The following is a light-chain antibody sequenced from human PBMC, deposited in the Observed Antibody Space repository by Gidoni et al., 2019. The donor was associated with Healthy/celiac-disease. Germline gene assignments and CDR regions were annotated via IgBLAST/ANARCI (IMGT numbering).Light chain of an antibody. J-gene: IGLJ3*02. CDR2: GKN. CDR1: SLRSYY. V-gene: IGLV3-19*01. CDR3: NSRDSSGNHLWV. Sequence: SSELPQDPAVSVALGKTVRITCQGASLRSYYASWYQQKPGQAPVLVIYGKNNRPSGIPDRFSGSSSGNTASLTITGAQAEDEADYYCNSRDSSGNHLWVFGGGTKLTVL.